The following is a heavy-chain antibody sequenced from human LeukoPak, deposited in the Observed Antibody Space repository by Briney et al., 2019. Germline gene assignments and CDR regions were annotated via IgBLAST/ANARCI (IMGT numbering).Heavy chain of an antibody. CDR1: GFTFSSYW. J-gene: IGHJ4*02. D-gene: IGHD1-26*01. CDR2: ISQDGTEK. CDR3: ASNSGSYYVVPYYFDY. Sequence: PGGSLRLSCAASGFTFSSYWMSWVRQAPGEGLEWVAKISQDGTEKAYVDSVRGRFTISRDNAKNSLYLQMNSLRAEDTAVYYCASNSGSYYVVPYYFDYWGQGTLVTVSS. V-gene: IGHV3-7*03.